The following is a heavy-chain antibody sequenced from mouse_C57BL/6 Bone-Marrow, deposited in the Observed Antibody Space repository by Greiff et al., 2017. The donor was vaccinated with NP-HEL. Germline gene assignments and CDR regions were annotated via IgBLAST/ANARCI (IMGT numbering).Heavy chain of an antibody. Sequence: QVQLQQSGAELVKPGASVKLSCKASGYTFTEYTIHWVKQRSGQGLEWIGWFYPGSGSIKYNEKFKDKATLTADNSSIPVYMELSRLTSEDSAVYFCARHEGGQLRLRPAWFAYWGQGTLVTVSA. CDR3: ARHEGGQLRLRPAWFAY. CDR2: FYPGSGSI. J-gene: IGHJ3*01. CDR1: GYTFTEYT. D-gene: IGHD3-2*02. V-gene: IGHV1-62-2*01.